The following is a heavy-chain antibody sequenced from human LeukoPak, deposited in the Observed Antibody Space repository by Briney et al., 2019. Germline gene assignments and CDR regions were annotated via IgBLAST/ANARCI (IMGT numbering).Heavy chain of an antibody. CDR1: GFTFSSYE. CDR2: ISSSGSTI. J-gene: IGHJ4*02. V-gene: IGHV3-48*03. D-gene: IGHD6-13*01. CDR3: ARTSAAAGTYDY. Sequence: PGGSLRLSCAASGFTFSSYEMNWVRQAPGKGLEWVSYISSSGSTIYYADSVKGRFTISRDDAKNSLYLQMNSLRAKDTAVYYCARTSAAAGTYDYWGQGTLVTVSS.